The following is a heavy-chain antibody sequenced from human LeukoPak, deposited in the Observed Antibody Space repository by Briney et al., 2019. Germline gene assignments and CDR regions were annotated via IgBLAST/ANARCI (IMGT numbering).Heavy chain of an antibody. Sequence: GGSLRLSCAASGFTFSSYAMSWVRQAPGKGLEWVSAISGSGGSTYYADSVMGRFTISRDNSKNTLYLQMNSLRAEDTAVYYCAKDEYSSSWYYRQEYFQHWGQGTLVTVSS. CDR2: ISGSGGST. CDR1: GFTFSSYA. V-gene: IGHV3-23*01. D-gene: IGHD6-13*01. J-gene: IGHJ1*01. CDR3: AKDEYSSSWYYRQEYFQH.